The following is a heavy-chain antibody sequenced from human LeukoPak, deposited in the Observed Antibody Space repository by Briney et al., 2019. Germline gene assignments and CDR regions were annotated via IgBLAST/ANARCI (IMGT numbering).Heavy chain of an antibody. D-gene: IGHD6-19*01. CDR1: GFTFTPYA. V-gene: IGHV3-23*01. Sequence: PGGSLRLSCAASGFTFTPYAMSWVRQAPGKGLEWVAGIGGVGDRTYYADSVKGRFTISRDNPKDTLFLQMNSLKAEDTAVYYCAKASRQAAVASPLDYWDQGTLVTVSS. CDR2: IGGVGDRT. J-gene: IGHJ4*02. CDR3: AKASRQAAVASPLDY.